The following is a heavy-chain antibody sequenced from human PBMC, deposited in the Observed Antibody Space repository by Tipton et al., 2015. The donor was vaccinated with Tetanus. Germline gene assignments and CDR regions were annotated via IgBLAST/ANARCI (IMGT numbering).Heavy chain of an antibody. CDR2: IYYSGGT. CDR3: ARGPYSNFGNLDP. CDR1: GGSLRSYY. J-gene: IGHJ5*02. Sequence: LRLSCTVSGGSLRSYYLSWFRQPPGKGLEWIAYIYYSGGTYYTHSLKGRVTISVDTSKNQFYLQVTSMSAADTAVYVCARGPYSNFGNLDPWGQGALVTGSS. V-gene: IGHV4-59*01. D-gene: IGHD6-13*01.